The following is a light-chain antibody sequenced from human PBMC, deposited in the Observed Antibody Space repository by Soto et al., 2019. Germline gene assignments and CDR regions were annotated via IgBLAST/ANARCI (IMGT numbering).Light chain of an antibody. CDR2: DVS. Sequence: QCVLTQPASVSGSPGQSITISCTGTSSDVGGYNYVSWYQHHPGKAPKPLIYDVSNRPSGISNRFSGSKSDNTASLTISGLQPGDEADYYCSSYTTSNTRQIVFGTGTKVTVL. V-gene: IGLV2-14*03. CDR1: SSDVGGYNY. CDR3: SSYTTSNTRQIV. J-gene: IGLJ1*01.